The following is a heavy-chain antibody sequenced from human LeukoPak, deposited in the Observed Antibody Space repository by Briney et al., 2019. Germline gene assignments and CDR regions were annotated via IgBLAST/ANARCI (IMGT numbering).Heavy chain of an antibody. Sequence: GGSLRLSCAASGFTFSNYAMSWVRQAPGKGLEWVSVISGSGGSTYYADSVKGRFTISRDNSKNTLYLQMNSLRAEDAAVYYCAKEVYYDSSGYFRPNWFDPWGQGTLVTVSS. J-gene: IGHJ5*02. CDR3: AKEVYYDSSGYFRPNWFDP. V-gene: IGHV3-23*01. CDR2: ISGSGGST. CDR1: GFTFSNYA. D-gene: IGHD3-22*01.